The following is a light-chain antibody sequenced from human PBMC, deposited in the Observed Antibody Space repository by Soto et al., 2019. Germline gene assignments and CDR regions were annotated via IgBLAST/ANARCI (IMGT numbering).Light chain of an antibody. J-gene: IGKJ3*01. CDR2: AAS. V-gene: IGKV3-15*01. Sequence: EIVMTQSPATLSVSPGERATLSCRASQSLSFNLAWYQQKPGQAPRLLIYAASTRATGIPARFSGSGSGTEFTLTISSLQSEDFATYYCQKYNSAPFTFGPGTKVDIK. CDR1: QSLSFN. CDR3: QKYNSAPFT.